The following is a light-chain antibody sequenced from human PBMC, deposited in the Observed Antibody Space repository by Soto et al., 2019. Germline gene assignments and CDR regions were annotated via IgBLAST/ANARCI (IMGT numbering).Light chain of an antibody. J-gene: IGLJ1*01. CDR1: SSDVGGYNY. CDR2: DVS. Sequence: QSVLTQPASVSGSPGQSITISCTGTSSDVGGYNYVSWYQQHPGKAPKLMIYDVSNRPSGVSNRFSGSKSGNTASLTISGLQAEDEADYYCSSFKSRTLYVFGTGTKVTV. CDR3: SSFKSRTLYV. V-gene: IGLV2-14*01.